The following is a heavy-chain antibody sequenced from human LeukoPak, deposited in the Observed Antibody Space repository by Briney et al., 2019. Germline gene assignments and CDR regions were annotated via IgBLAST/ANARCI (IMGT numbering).Heavy chain of an antibody. D-gene: IGHD1-26*01. Sequence: GGSLRLSCAASGFTFSSYSMNWVRQAPGKGLEWVSSISSSSSYIYYSDSVKGRFTISRDNAKNSLYLQMNSLRAEDTAVYYCARDLLGAEDYWGQGTLVTVSS. V-gene: IGHV3-21*01. CDR1: GFTFSSYS. CDR2: ISSSSSYI. J-gene: IGHJ4*02. CDR3: ARDLLGAEDY.